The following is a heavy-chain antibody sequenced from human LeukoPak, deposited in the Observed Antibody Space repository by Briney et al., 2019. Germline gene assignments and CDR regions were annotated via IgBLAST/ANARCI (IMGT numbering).Heavy chain of an antibody. Sequence: GGSLRLSCAASGFLLRTYWMSWVRQAPGKGLEWVANINEDGGEKYYADSVEGRFTISRDNARNSLYVQMNNLRAEDTAVYYCARTSGDPFDYWGQGTLVAVSS. CDR1: GFLLRTYW. CDR2: INEDGGEK. D-gene: IGHD4-17*01. V-gene: IGHV3-7*01. CDR3: ARTSGDPFDY. J-gene: IGHJ4*02.